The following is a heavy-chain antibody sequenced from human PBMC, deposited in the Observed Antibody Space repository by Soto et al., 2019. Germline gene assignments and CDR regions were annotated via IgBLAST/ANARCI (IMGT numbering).Heavy chain of an antibody. D-gene: IGHD5-12*01. V-gene: IGHV3-33*06. CDR2: IWDDGSLQ. J-gene: IGHJ6*02. Sequence: QVQMVESGGGVVQPGRSLRLSCAASGFSFENYGMHWVRQAPGRGLEWVAIIWDDGSLQYYAAAVKGRFTISRDNSKNTLYLEMNSLRAEDTAVYYCANLWGDGYNLGQDYNGMDVWGQGTTVIVSS. CDR3: ANLWGDGYNLGQDYNGMDV. CDR1: GFSFENYG.